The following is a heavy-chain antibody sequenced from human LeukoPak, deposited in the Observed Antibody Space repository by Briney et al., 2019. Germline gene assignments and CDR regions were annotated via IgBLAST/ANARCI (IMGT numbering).Heavy chain of an antibody. J-gene: IGHJ5*02. D-gene: IGHD4-17*01. CDR3: ARENGDNWFDP. Sequence: GGSLRLSCAASGFTFSSYGMHWVRQAPGKGLEWVAVIWYDGSNKYYADSVKGRFTISRDNSKNTLYLQMNSLRAEDTAVYYCARENGDNWFDPWGQGTLVTVSS. CDR2: IWYDGSNK. V-gene: IGHV3-33*01. CDR1: GFTFSSYG.